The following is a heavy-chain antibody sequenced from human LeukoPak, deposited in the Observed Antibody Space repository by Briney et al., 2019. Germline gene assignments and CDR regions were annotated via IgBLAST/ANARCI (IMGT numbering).Heavy chain of an antibody. CDR1: GYTFTSYG. CDR2: ISAYNGNT. CDR3: VRVGWGLLRGHDAPDI. J-gene: IGHJ3*02. V-gene: IGHV1-18*01. D-gene: IGHD2-21*02. Sequence: GASVKVSCKASGYTFTSYGISWVRQAPGQGLEWMGWISAYNGNTNYAQKLQGRVTMTTDTSTSTAYMELRSLRSDDTAVYYCVRVGWGLLRGHDAPDIWGQGTMVTVSS.